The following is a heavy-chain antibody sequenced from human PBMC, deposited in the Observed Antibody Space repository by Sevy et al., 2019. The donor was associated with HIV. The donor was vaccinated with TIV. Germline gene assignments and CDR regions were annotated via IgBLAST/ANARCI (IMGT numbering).Heavy chain of an antibody. V-gene: IGHV3-33*01. Sequence: GGSLRLSCVASGFTFGTYGMDWVRQAPGKGLEWVAVIWYDGNNKYYGDSVKGRLTISRDNSKNRLYLQMNSLRAEDTAVYYCARGSLYSSGWSESLDYWGQGTLVTVSS. CDR1: GFTFGTYG. CDR3: ARGSLYSSGWSESLDY. CDR2: IWYDGNNK. D-gene: IGHD6-19*01. J-gene: IGHJ4*02.